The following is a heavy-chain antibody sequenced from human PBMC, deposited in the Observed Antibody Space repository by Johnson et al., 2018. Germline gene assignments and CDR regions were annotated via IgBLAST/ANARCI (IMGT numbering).Heavy chain of an antibody. CDR1: GDSVSSNRAA. D-gene: IGHD1-26*01. CDR2: TYYRSKWSQ. V-gene: IGHV6-1*01. CDR3: ARGDTGATFWFDT. J-gene: IGHJ5*01. Sequence: QVQLQQSGPGLVKPSQTLSLTCVISGDSVSSNRAAWNWIRQSPSGGLEWLGRTYYRSKWSQAYPVAVKSRVTINPHTSTNQFSLQLNSVTPEDTAIYFCARGDTGATFWFDTWGQGTLVTVSS.